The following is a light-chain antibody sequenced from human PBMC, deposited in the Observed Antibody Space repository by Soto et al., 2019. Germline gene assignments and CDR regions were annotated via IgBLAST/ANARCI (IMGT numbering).Light chain of an antibody. J-gene: IGKJ3*01. CDR2: GAS. CDR1: QSVSSTF. V-gene: IGKV3-20*01. CDR3: QQYAGSPQT. Sequence: EIVLTQSPGTLSLSPGERATLSCRASQSVSSTFLAWYQQKLGQAPRLLIYGASSRATGVPDRFSGSGSGTDFTLTISRLEPEDFAVYYCQQYAGSPQTFGPGTKVHVK.